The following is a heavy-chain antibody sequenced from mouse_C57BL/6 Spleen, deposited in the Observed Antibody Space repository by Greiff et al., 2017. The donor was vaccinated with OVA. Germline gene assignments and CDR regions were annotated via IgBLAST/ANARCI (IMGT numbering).Heavy chain of an antibody. Sequence: EVQLVESGGGLVKPGGSLKLSCAASGFTFSSYAMSWVRQTPEKRLEWVATISDGGSYTYYPDNVKGRFTISRDNAKHNLYLQMSHLKSEDTAMYYCARDNYGSLYYFDYWGQGTTLTVSS. V-gene: IGHV5-4*01. D-gene: IGHD1-1*01. CDR1: GFTFSSYA. CDR3: ARDNYGSLYYFDY. J-gene: IGHJ2*01. CDR2: ISDGGSYT.